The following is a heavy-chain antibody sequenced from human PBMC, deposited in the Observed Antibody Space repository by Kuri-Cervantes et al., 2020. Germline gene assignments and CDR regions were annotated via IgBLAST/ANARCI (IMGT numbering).Heavy chain of an antibody. D-gene: IGHD3-16*01. Sequence: GGSLRLSCVASGFTFSNYSMNWVRQAPGKGLDWVSSINSDNTYIHYTNSVKGRFTISRDNAKNLVFLQMNSLRAEDTALYYCARDVGGDEAFDIWGQGTVVTVSS. V-gene: IGHV3-21*03. CDR2: INSDNTYI. J-gene: IGHJ3*02. CDR3: ARDVGGDEAFDI. CDR1: GFTFSNYS.